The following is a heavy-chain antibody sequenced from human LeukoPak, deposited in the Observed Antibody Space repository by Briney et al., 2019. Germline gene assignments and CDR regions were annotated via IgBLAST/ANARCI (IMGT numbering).Heavy chain of an antibody. CDR1: GFTFSSYS. J-gene: IGHJ4*02. CDR2: ISSSSSYI. V-gene: IGHV3-21*01. D-gene: IGHD2-8*02. CDR3: AREGPVLVVYPDY. Sequence: PGGSLRLSCAASGFTFSSYSMNWVRQAPGKGPEWVSSISSSSSYIYYADSVKGRFTISRDNAKNSLYLQMNSLRAEDTAVYYCAREGPVLVVYPDYWGQGTLVTVSS.